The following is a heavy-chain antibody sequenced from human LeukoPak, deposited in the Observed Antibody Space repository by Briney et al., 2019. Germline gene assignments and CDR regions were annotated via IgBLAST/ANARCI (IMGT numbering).Heavy chain of an antibody. CDR2: INHSGST. J-gene: IGHJ4*02. Sequence: SETLSLTCAVYGGSFSGYYWIWIRQPPGKGLEWIGEINHSGSTNYNPSLKSRVTISVDTSKNQFSLKLSSVTAADTAVYYCARVPIIVGARVFDYWGQGTLVTVSS. CDR3: ARVPIIVGARVFDY. CDR1: GGSFSGYY. V-gene: IGHV4-34*01. D-gene: IGHD1-26*01.